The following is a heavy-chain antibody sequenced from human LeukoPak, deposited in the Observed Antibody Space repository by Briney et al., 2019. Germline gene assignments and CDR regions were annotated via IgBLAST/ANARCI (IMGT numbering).Heavy chain of an antibody. CDR2: ISDIGSI. D-gene: IGHD2/OR15-2a*01. J-gene: IGHJ4*02. CDR3: AGHHPRNTVDF. CDR1: GGSISSYY. Sequence: SETLSLTCTVSGGSISSYYWSWIRQPPGKGLEWIAYISDIGSINYNPSLKSRVTIPLGTSKNQFSLKLSSVTAADTAVYYCAGHHPRNTVDFWGQGTLVTVSS. V-gene: IGHV4-59*08.